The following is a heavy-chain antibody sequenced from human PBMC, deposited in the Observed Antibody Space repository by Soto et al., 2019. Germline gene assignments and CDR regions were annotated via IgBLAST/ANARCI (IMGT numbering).Heavy chain of an antibody. V-gene: IGHV1-69*13. CDR3: ARDRVFYDSSGEKTSPSP. Sequence: ASVKVSCKASGGTFSSYAISWVRQAPGQGLEWMGGIIPIFGTANYAQKFQGRVTITADESTSTAYMELSSLRSEDTAVYYCARDRVFYDSSGEKTSPSPWGQGTLVTVSS. J-gene: IGHJ5*02. CDR2: IIPIFGTA. D-gene: IGHD3-22*01. CDR1: GGTFSSYA.